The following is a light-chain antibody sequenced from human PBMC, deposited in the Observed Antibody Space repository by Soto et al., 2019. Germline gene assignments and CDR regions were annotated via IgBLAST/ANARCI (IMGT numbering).Light chain of an antibody. Sequence: EIVMTQSPLTLSASLGERVMFSCRASQSVGSNIAWYQQKPGQSPRLLVYDASTRATAIPARFSGSGSETEFTLTINTLQSEDFAVYYCQQYDNWPPTFGQGTKVDIK. J-gene: IGKJ1*01. CDR2: DAS. CDR1: QSVGSN. V-gene: IGKV3-15*01. CDR3: QQYDNWPPT.